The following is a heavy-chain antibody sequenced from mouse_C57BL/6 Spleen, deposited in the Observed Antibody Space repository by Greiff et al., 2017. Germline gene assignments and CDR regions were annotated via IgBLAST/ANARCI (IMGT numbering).Heavy chain of an antibody. CDR3: TREGIWDYDPFDY. CDR1: GYTFTDYE. J-gene: IGHJ2*01. D-gene: IGHD2-4*01. Sequence: QVQLQQSGAELVRPGASVTLSCKASGYTFTDYEMHWVKQTPVHGLEWIGAIDPETGGTAYNQKFKGKAILTADKSSSTAYMELRSLTSEDSAVYYCTREGIWDYDPFDYWGQGTTLTVSS. V-gene: IGHV1-15*01. CDR2: IDPETGGT.